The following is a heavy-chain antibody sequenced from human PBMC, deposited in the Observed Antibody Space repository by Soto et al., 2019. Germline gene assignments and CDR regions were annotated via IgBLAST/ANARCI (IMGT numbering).Heavy chain of an antibody. Sequence: GESLNISCKGSGYSFTSYWIGWVRQMPGKGLEWMGIIYPDDSDTRYSPSFQGQVTISADKSINTAYLQWSSLKASDSAMYYCARPGLTASSSFDYWGQGTLVTVS. J-gene: IGHJ4*02. D-gene: IGHD6-6*01. CDR3: ARPGLTASSSFDY. CDR2: IYPDDSDT. V-gene: IGHV5-51*01. CDR1: GYSFTSYW.